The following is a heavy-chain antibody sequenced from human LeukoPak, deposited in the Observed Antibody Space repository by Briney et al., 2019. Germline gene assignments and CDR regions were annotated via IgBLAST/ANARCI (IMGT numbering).Heavy chain of an antibody. CDR3: ARDLGAYYDSSDNWFDP. CDR2: INTDGSST. Sequence: ETLSLTCAVYGGSFSGYYWSWIRQAPGKGLVWVSRINTDGSSTSYADSVKGRFTISRDNAKNTLYLQMNSLRAEDTALYYCARDLGAYYDSSDNWFDPWGQGTRVTVSS. J-gene: IGHJ5*02. CDR1: GGSFSGYY. V-gene: IGHV3-74*01. D-gene: IGHD3-22*01.